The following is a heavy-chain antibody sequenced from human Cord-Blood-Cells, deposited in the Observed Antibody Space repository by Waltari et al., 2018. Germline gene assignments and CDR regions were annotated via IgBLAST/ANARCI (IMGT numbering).Heavy chain of an antibody. J-gene: IGHJ6*02. D-gene: IGHD3-10*01. CDR2: INPNSGGT. CDR1: GYTFTGYY. CDR3: ARGSGSYYYYYYGMDV. V-gene: IGHV1-2*04. Sequence: QVQLVQSGAEVKKPGASVKVSCKASGYTFTGYYMHWVRQAPGQGLEWMGWINPNSGGTNYAQKFQGWVTMTRDTSISTAYMELSRLRSDDTAVYYCARGSGSYYYYYYGMDVWGQGTTVTVSS.